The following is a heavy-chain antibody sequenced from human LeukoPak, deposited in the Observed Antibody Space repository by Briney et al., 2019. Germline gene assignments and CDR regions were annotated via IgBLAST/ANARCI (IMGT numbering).Heavy chain of an antibody. Sequence: ASVKVSCKASGYTFTGYYLHWVRQAPGQGLEWMGCIKPNSGGTNYAQKFQGRVTMTRDTSISTAYMELSRLRSDDTGVYYCVRDVLSGSYLGDFDYWGQGTLVTVSS. CDR1: GYTFTGYY. V-gene: IGHV1-2*02. J-gene: IGHJ4*02. CDR2: IKPNSGGT. D-gene: IGHD1-26*01. CDR3: VRDVLSGSYLGDFDY.